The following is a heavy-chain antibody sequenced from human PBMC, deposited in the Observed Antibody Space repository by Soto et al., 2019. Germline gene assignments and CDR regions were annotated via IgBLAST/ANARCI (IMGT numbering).Heavy chain of an antibody. CDR2: INSDGSST. CDR3: ARGGTVTRGVFDP. J-gene: IGHJ5*02. CDR1: GFTFSSYW. V-gene: IGHV3-74*01. Sequence: EVQLVESGGGLVQPGGSLRLSCAASGFTFSSYWMHWVRQAPGKGLVWVSRINSDGSSTSYADSVKGRFTISRDNXKNTLYLQMNSLRAEDTAVYYCARGGTVTRGVFDPWGQGTLVTVSS. D-gene: IGHD4-17*01.